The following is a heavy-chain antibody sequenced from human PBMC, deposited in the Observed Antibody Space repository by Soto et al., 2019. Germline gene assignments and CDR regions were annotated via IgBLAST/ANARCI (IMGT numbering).Heavy chain of an antibody. V-gene: IGHV1-18*01. CDR3: GGAGGGSYLPTTGH. Sequence: QVQLVQSGAEVKKPGASVKVSCKASGYTFTSYGISWVRQAPGQGLEWMGWISAYNGNTNYAQKLQGRVTMTTDTSTSKAKRGRGSLGPEDRPVYYGGGAGGGSYLPTTGHWGQGTLVTVSS. CDR1: GYTFTSYG. CDR2: ISAYNGNT. D-gene: IGHD1-26*01. J-gene: IGHJ4*02.